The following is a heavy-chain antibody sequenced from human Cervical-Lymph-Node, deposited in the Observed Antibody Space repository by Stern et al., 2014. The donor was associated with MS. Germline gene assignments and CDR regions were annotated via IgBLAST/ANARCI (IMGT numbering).Heavy chain of an antibody. V-gene: IGHV1-18*01. D-gene: IGHD2-15*01. CDR1: GYTFPSYG. J-gene: IGHJ3*02. CDR2: ISAYNGNT. CDR3: ARCLLGSENAFDI. Sequence: VQLVQSGGEVKKPGASVKVSCKASGYTFPSYGISWVRQAPGKGLEWMGWISAYNGNTNYAQKLQVRFTMTTDTSTSTAYMELRSLRSDDTAVYYCARCLLGSENAFDIWGQGTMVTVSS.